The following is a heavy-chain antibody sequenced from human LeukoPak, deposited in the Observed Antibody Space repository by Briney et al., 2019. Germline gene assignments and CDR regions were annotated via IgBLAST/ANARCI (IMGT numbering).Heavy chain of an antibody. D-gene: IGHD6-6*01. V-gene: IGHV4-61*02. Sequence: SQTLSLTCTVSGGSISSGSYYWSWIRQPAGKGLEWIGRIYSSGSTNYSPSLKSRVTISVDTSKNQFSLKLTSVTAADTAVYYCARGDWQLGILDYWGQGTPVTFSS. CDR3: ARGDWQLGILDY. CDR1: GGSISSGSYY. J-gene: IGHJ4*02. CDR2: IYSSGST.